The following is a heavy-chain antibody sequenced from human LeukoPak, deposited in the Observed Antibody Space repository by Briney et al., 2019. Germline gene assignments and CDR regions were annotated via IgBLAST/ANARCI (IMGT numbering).Heavy chain of an antibody. J-gene: IGHJ4*02. Sequence: PGGSLRLSCAASGFTFSSYEMNWVRQAPGKGLEWVSYISSSGSTIYYADSVKGRFTISRDSAKNSLYLQMNSLRAEDTAVYYCARDVAVEWLVPFDYWGQGTLVTVSS. CDR1: GFTFSSYE. V-gene: IGHV3-48*03. D-gene: IGHD6-19*01. CDR3: ARDVAVEWLVPFDY. CDR2: ISSSGSTI.